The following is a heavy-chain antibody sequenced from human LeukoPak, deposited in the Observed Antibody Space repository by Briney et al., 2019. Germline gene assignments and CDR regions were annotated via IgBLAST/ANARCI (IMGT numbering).Heavy chain of an antibody. CDR3: ARFTRGIAVAGTRHYFDY. CDR1: GYTFTGYY. CDR2: INPNGGDT. D-gene: IGHD6-19*01. J-gene: IGHJ4*02. V-gene: IGHV1-2*02. Sequence: VGSLKLSCKASGYTFTGYYMHWVRQASGQGLEWMGWINPNGGDTKYAEYVQGRVTMTRDTSISTAYMELSRLRSDDTAVYYCARFTRGIAVAGTRHYFDYWGQGTLVTVSS.